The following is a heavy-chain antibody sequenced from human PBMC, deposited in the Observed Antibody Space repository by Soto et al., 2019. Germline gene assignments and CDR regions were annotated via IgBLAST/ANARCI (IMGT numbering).Heavy chain of an antibody. V-gene: IGHV3-11*01. Sequence: QVQLVESGGGLVKPGGSLRLSCAASGFTFSVYYMSWIRQAPGKGLEWVSYISGSGSNIYHADSVKGRFTVSRDNARNSRYLQMNSRGADDTAVYYWAGGTGELDYWGQGTLVTVSS. CDR2: ISGSGSNI. CDR3: AGGTGELDY. CDR1: GFTFSVYY. J-gene: IGHJ4*02. D-gene: IGHD3-16*01.